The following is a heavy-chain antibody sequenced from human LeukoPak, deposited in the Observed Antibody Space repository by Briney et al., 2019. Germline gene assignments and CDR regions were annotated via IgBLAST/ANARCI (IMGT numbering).Heavy chain of an antibody. V-gene: IGHV4-59*08. J-gene: IGHJ3*02. Sequence: SETLSLTCTVSGGSISSYYWSWIRQPPGKGLEWIGYIHYSGSTNYNPSLKSRVTISVDTSKNQFSLKLSSVTAADTAVYYCARHEQLLGDAFDIWGQGTMVTVSS. CDR1: GGSISSYY. CDR2: IHYSGST. CDR3: ARHEQLLGDAFDI. D-gene: IGHD2-2*01.